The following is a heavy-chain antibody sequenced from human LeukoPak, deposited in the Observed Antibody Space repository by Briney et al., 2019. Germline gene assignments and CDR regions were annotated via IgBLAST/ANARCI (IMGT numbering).Heavy chain of an antibody. V-gene: IGHV4-39*01. CDR3: ARGLYGGNSAPLAH. D-gene: IGHD4-23*01. Sequence: SETLSLTCTVSGDSISTGSYCWAWIRQSPGKGLECIGTIYYSGSTYSNPSLESRVTISVVPSKSQFSLRLSSVTAADTAVYYCARGLYGGNSAPLAHWGQGTLVTVSS. J-gene: IGHJ4*02. CDR2: IYYSGST. CDR1: GDSISTGSYC.